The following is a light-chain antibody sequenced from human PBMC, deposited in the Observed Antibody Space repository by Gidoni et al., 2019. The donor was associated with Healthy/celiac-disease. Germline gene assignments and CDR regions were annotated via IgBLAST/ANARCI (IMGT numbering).Light chain of an antibody. V-gene: IGKV3-15*01. CDR1: QSISRN. CDR3: QHYDNWPPWT. J-gene: IGKJ1*01. Sequence: EIVMTQSPATLSVSPGERATLSCVASQSISRNLAWYQQKPGQAPRLLIYDASTRASTIPGRFSGSGSGTEFTLTISSLQSEDFAIYYCQHYDNWPPWTFGQGTKVGNQT. CDR2: DAS.